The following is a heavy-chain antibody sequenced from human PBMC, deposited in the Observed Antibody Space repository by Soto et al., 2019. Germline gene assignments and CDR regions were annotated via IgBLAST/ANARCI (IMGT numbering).Heavy chain of an antibody. CDR2: ISAYNGNT. Sequence: ASVKVSCKASGYTFTSYGISWVRQAPGQGLEWKGWISAYNGNTNYAQKLQGKVTMTTDTSTSTAYMELRSLRSDDTAVYYCARGGGSYPNAEYFQHWGQGTLVTVSS. CDR1: GYTFTSYG. V-gene: IGHV1-18*01. CDR3: ARGGGSYPNAEYFQH. D-gene: IGHD1-26*01. J-gene: IGHJ1*01.